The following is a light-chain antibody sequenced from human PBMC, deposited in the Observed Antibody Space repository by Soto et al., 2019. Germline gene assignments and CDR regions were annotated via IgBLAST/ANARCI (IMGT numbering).Light chain of an antibody. V-gene: IGKV2-28*01. CDR1: QSLLQSNGYNY. CDR2: FGS. Sequence: DIVMTQSPLSLPVTPGEPASISCSSSQSLLQSNGYNYLDRYLQKPGQSPQLLIVFGSYRANGVPDRFSGSGSRTDLTLKIRSVEAEDVGIYYCMQSQQAPPTLGNGTRVEIK. CDR3: MQSQQAPPT. J-gene: IGKJ1*01.